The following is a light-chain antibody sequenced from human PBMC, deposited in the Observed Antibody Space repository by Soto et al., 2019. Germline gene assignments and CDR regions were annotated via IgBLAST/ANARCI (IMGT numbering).Light chain of an antibody. J-gene: IGKJ1*01. CDR1: QSVSSTY. CDR3: QQYGALDQQT. Sequence: EIVLTPSPGTLPLSPGERATLSCRARQSVSSTYLAWYQQKPGQAPRLLIYGTSNRATGVPDRFSGSGSGTDFTLSISRLEPEDFSVYYCQQYGALDQQTFGQGTKVEIK. V-gene: IGKV3-20*01. CDR2: GTS.